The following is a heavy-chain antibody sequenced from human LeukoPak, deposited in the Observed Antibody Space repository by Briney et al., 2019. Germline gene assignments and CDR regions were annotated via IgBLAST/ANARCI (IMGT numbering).Heavy chain of an antibody. V-gene: IGHV3-23*01. Sequence: GGSLRLSCAASGFTFTSYAMTWVRQAPGKGLEWVSAISGPGDTTYHADSVKGRFTISRHNAKNSLYLQMNSLRAEDTAVYYCAELGITMIGGVWGKGTTVTISS. CDR3: AELGITMIGGV. CDR2: ISGPGDTT. D-gene: IGHD3-10*02. J-gene: IGHJ6*04. CDR1: GFTFTSYA.